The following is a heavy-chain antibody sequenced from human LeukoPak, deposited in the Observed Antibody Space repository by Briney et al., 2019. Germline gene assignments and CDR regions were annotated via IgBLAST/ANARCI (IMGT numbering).Heavy chain of an antibody. CDR1: GFTFSDYY. D-gene: IGHD6-19*01. V-gene: IGHV3-11*04. CDR2: ISSSGSTK. Sequence: GGSLRLSCEVSGFTFSDYYMSWIRQAPGKGLEWVSYISSSGSTKNYADSVKGRFTISRDNSKNTLYLQMNSLRAEDTAVYYCARAVAGSRLDYWGQGTLVTVSS. J-gene: IGHJ4*02. CDR3: ARAVAGSRLDY.